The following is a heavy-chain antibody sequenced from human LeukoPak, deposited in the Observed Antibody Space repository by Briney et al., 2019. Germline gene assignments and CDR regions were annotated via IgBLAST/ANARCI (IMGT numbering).Heavy chain of an antibody. CDR2: ISPRGGGT. J-gene: IGHJ4*02. CDR1: GFTFSNSA. D-gene: IGHD7-27*01. Sequence: GGSLRLSCAASGFTFSNSAMSWVRQAPGKGLEWLSGISPRGGGTCYADSVKGRFTISRDDSKNTLSLQMNSLTVEDTAVYYCARDLAWGAFDYWGQGTLVTVSS. CDR3: ARDLAWGAFDY. V-gene: IGHV3-23*01.